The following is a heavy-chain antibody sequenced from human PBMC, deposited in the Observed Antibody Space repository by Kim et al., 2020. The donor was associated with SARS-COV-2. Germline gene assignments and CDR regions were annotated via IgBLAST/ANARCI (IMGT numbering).Heavy chain of an antibody. CDR3: ASKRHMVRGAPFDY. J-gene: IGHJ4*02. CDR2: INHSGST. Sequence: SETLSLTCAVYGGSFSGYYWSWIRQPPGKGLEWIGEINHSGSTNYNPSLKSRVTISVDTSKNQFSLKLSSVTAADTAVYYCASKRHMVRGAPFDYWGQRTLVTVST. CDR1: GGSFSGYY. V-gene: IGHV4-34*01. D-gene: IGHD3-10*01.